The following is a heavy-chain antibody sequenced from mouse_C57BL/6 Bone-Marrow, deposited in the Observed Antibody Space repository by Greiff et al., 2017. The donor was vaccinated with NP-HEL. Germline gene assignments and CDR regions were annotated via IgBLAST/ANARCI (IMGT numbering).Heavy chain of an antibody. Sequence: DVQLQESGGGLVKPGGSLKLSCAASGFTFSDYGMHWVRQAPEKGLEWVAYISSGSSTIYYADTVKGRFTISRDNAKNTLFLQRTSLRSEDTAMYYCARGGWGGDYWGQGTTLTVSS. CDR2: ISSGSSTI. CDR1: GFTFSDYG. J-gene: IGHJ2*01. CDR3: ARGGWGGDY. V-gene: IGHV5-17*01. D-gene: IGHD3-3*01.